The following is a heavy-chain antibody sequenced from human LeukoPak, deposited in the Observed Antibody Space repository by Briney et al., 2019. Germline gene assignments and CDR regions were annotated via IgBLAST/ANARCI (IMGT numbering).Heavy chain of an antibody. Sequence: KSGGSLRLSCAASGFPFSPYTMSWVRQAPGKGLEWVSSITISNTYIYYADSVKGRFTISRDNAKNSLYLQMDSLRDEDSAVYYCARDPGLDYWGQGTLVTVSS. CDR3: ARDPGLDY. CDR2: ITISNTYI. J-gene: IGHJ4*02. CDR1: GFPFSPYT. V-gene: IGHV3-21*01.